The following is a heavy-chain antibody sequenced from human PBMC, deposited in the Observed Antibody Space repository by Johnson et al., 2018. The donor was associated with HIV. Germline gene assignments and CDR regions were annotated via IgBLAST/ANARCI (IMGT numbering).Heavy chain of an antibody. CDR1: RFTFSDYY. D-gene: IGHD5-18*01. CDR3: ARENVDTAMADAVDI. CDR2: ISSSGSTI. J-gene: IGHJ3*02. Sequence: QEQLVESGGGLVKPGGSLRLSCAASRFTFSDYYMSWIRQAAGKGLEWVSYISSSGSTIFYADSVKGRFTISRDNAKNSLFLQMNSLRAEDTAVYYCARENVDTAMADAVDIWGQGTMVTVSS. V-gene: IGHV3-11*04.